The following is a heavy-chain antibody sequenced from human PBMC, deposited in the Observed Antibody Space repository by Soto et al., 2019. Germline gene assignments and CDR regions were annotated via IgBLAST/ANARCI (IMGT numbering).Heavy chain of an antibody. J-gene: IGHJ4*02. V-gene: IGHV4-59*08. D-gene: IGHD2-15*01. Sequence: PSETLSLTCTVSRGSINNSYWTWIRQPPGKRLEWIGYIHYTGTTNHNPSLRGRVTMSVDTSNNQFSLRLSSVTVADTAVYYCARHTPAISISDHWGQGTLVTVSS. CDR2: IHYTGTT. CDR1: RGSINNSY. CDR3: ARHTPAISISDH.